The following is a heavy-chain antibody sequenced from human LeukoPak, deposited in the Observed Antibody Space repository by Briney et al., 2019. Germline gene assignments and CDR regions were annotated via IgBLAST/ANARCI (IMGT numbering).Heavy chain of an antibody. J-gene: IGHJ5*02. Sequence: ASVKVSCKASGYTFTSYAMNWVRQAPGQGLEWMGWINTNTGNPTYAQGFTGRFVFSLDTSVSTAYLQISSLKAEDTAVYYCARGGAPWIRERFDPWGQGTLVTASS. CDR2: INTNTGNP. D-gene: IGHD5-18*01. CDR1: GYTFTSYA. V-gene: IGHV7-4-1*02. CDR3: ARGGAPWIRERFDP.